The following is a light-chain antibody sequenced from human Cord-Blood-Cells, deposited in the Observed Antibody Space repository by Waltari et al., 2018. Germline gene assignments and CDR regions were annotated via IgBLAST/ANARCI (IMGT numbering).Light chain of an antibody. CDR3: QQYGSSRIT. Sequence: EIVLTQSPGTLSLSPGERVTLSCRASQSVSSSYLAWYQLKPGQAPRLLIYGASSRATGIPDRFSGSGSGTDFTLTISRLEPEDFAVYYCQQYGSSRITFGQGTRLEIK. V-gene: IGKV3-20*01. CDR1: QSVSSSY. CDR2: GAS. J-gene: IGKJ5*01.